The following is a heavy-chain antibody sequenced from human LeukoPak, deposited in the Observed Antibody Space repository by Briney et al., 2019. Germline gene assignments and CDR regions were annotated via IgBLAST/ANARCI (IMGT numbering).Heavy chain of an antibody. CDR1: RFTFSSYE. D-gene: IGHD2-15*01. V-gene: IGHV3-48*03. Sequence: PGRSLRLSCAASRFTFSSYEMNWVRQAPGKGLEWVSYISSSGSTIYYADSVKGRFTISRDNAKNSLYLQMNSLRAEDTAVYYCARDQVVVAATFDYWGQGTLVTVSS. CDR2: ISSSGSTI. J-gene: IGHJ4*02. CDR3: ARDQVVVAATFDY.